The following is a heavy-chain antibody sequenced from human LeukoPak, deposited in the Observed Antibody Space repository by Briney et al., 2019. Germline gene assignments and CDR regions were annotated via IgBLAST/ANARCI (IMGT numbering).Heavy chain of an antibody. V-gene: IGHV4-59*01. J-gene: IGHJ4*02. CDR1: GVSMSSYY. CDR3: ASTMIVGYGVATHFDY. Sequence: SETLSLTCTVSGVSMSSYYWSWIRQPPGKGLEWIGYIYYSGSTNYNPSLKSRVTISVDTSKNQFSLKLSSVTAADTAVYYCASTMIVGYGVATHFDYWGQGTLVTVSS. D-gene: IGHD3-22*01. CDR2: IYYSGST.